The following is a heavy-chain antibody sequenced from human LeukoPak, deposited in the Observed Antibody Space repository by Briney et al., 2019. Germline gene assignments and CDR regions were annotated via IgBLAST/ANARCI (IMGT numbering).Heavy chain of an antibody. D-gene: IGHD5-18*01. V-gene: IGHV1-69*05. CDR2: IIPIFGTA. CDR1: GGTFGSYA. Sequence: ASVKVSCKASGGTFGSYAISWVRQAPGQGLEWMGGIIPIFGTANYAQKFQGRVTITTDESTSTAYMELSSLRSEDTAVYYCARDFEPDTAMVHAFDIWGQGTMVTVSS. J-gene: IGHJ3*02. CDR3: ARDFEPDTAMVHAFDI.